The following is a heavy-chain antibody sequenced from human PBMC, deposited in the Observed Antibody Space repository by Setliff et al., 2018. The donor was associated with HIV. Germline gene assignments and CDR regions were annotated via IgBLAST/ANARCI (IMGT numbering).Heavy chain of an antibody. CDR2: VYTTGGT. Sequence: LSLTCTVSGGSIGSGIYYWIWIRQPAGKGLEWIGHVYTTGGTNYNPSLESRLTISVDTSRNQFSLRLSSVTAADTAVYYCARAPTGVTNAFDIWGQGTMVTVS. V-gene: IGHV4-61*09. D-gene: IGHD2-8*02. CDR1: GGSIGSGIYY. CDR3: ARAPTGVTNAFDI. J-gene: IGHJ3*02.